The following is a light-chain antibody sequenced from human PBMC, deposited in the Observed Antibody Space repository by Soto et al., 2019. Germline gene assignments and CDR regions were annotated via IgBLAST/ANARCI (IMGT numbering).Light chain of an antibody. V-gene: IGKV1-5*01. CDR2: DAS. CDR1: QSVRSW. CDR3: HSRA. Sequence: DIQMTQSPSTLSASVGDRVTITCRASQSVRSWLSGYQQKPGRAPKFLIYDASSLESGVPSMFSGSGYGTEFTLTISSRQPDDFATSYCHSRAFGQLTRLEIK. J-gene: IGKJ5*01.